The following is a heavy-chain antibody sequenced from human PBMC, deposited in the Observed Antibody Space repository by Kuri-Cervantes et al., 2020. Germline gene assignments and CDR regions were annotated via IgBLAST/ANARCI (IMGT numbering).Heavy chain of an antibody. CDR1: GFTFDDYA. V-gene: IGHV3-9*01. Sequence: SLKISCAASGFTFDDYAMHWVRQVPGKGLEWVSGINWNSGIIGYADSVKGRFLISRDNAKNSLYLQMNSLRAEDTAVYYCARDWSTWAGAYYYMDVWGKGTTVTVSS. CDR3: ARDWSTWAGAYYYMDV. D-gene: IGHD1-26*01. J-gene: IGHJ6*03. CDR2: INWNSGII.